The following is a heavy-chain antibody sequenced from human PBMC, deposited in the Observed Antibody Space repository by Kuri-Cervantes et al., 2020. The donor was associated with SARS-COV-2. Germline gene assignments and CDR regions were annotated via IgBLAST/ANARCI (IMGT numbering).Heavy chain of an antibody. V-gene: IGHV3-23*01. CDR1: GFTFSSYA. J-gene: IGHJ4*02. D-gene: IGHD2-2*01. CDR2: ISGSGGST. CDR3: AKNPVPAAIRFDY. Sequence: GESLKISCAASGFTFSSYAMSWVRQAPGKGLEWVSAISGSGGSTYYAGSVKGRFTISRDNSKNTLYLQMNSLRAEDTAVYYCAKNPVPAAIRFDYWGQGTLVTVSS.